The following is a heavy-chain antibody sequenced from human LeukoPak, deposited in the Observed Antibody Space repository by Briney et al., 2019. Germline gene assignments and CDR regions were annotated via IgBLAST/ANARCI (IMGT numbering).Heavy chain of an antibody. D-gene: IGHD2/OR15-2a*01. V-gene: IGHV1-2*06. J-gene: IGHJ3*02. CDR1: GYTFTGYY. Sequence: ASVKVSCKASGYTFTGYYMHWVRQAPGQGLEWMGRINPNSGVAHYAQKFQGRVTMTRDTSISTAYMELSRLRSDDTAVYYCASLSNPDAFDIWGQGTMVTVSS. CDR3: ASLSNPDAFDI. CDR2: INPNSGVA.